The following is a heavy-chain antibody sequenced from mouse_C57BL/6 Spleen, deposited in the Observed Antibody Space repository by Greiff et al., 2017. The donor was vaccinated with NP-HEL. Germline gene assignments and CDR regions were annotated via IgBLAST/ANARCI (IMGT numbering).Heavy chain of an antibody. V-gene: IGHV2-5*01. CDR3: AKGDGYYGAMDY. J-gene: IGHJ4*01. D-gene: IGHD2-3*01. Sequence: QVQLKESGPGLVQPSQSLSITCTVSGFSLTSYGVHWVRQSPGKGLEWLGVIWRGGSTDYTAAFMSRLRITKDNSKSPVFFKMSSLQADDTAIYYCAKGDGYYGAMDYWGQGTSVTVSS. CDR2: IWRGGST. CDR1: GFSLTSYG.